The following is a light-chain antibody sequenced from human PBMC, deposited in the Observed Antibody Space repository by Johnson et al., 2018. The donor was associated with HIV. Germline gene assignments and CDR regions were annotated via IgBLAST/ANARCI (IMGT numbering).Light chain of an antibody. CDR1: SSNIGNNY. CDR2: ENN. CDR3: GTWDSSLRGVF. J-gene: IGLJ1*01. Sequence: QSVLTQPPSVSAAPGQKVTISCSGSSSNIGNNYVSWYQQLPGTAPKLLIYENNKRPSGIPDRFSGSKSGTSATLGITGLPTGDEADYYCGTWDSSLRGVFFGTGTKVTVL. V-gene: IGLV1-51*02.